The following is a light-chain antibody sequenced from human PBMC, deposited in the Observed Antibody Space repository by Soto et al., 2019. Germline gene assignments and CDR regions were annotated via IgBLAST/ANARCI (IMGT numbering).Light chain of an antibody. CDR2: GNN. V-gene: IGLV1-40*01. CDR1: SSNIGAGYD. Sequence: QSVLTQPPSVSGAPGQRVTISCTGSSSNIGAGYDVHWYQQLPGTAPKLLIYGNNNRPSGVPDRFSGSKSGTSASLAITGLQAEDEADYYCQSYDSSLRGTNVIFGGGTKLTVL. CDR3: QSYDSSLRGTNVI. J-gene: IGLJ2*01.